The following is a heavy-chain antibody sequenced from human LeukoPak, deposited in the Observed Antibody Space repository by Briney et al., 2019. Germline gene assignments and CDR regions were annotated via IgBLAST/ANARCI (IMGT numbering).Heavy chain of an antibody. J-gene: IGHJ2*01. V-gene: IGHV4-34*01. CDR1: GGSFSDYY. Sequence: LETLSLTCAVYGGSFSDYYWSWIRQPPGKGLEWIGEINHSGSTNYNPSLKSRVTISVDNSKNQFSLKLTSVTAADTAVYYCARYSTTWPYWYFDLWGRGTLVTVSS. D-gene: IGHD6-13*01. CDR3: ARYSTTWPYWYFDL. CDR2: INHSGST.